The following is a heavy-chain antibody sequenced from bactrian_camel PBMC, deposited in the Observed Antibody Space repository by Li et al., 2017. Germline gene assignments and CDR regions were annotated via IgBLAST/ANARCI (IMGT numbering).Heavy chain of an antibody. Sequence: VQLVESGGGLVKTGGSLRLSCVASGFTLRDSAMSWVRQAPGKGLEWVSSINGAGDRTYYLESVRFRFTISRDNAKNTVDLQLSNLEIEDAAMYYCVKVQWGDYGGYNYWGQGTQVTVS. CDR2: INGAGDRT. V-gene: IGHV3S40*01. J-gene: IGHJ4*01. CDR1: GFTLRDSA. CDR3: VKVQWGDYGGYNY. D-gene: IGHD4*01.